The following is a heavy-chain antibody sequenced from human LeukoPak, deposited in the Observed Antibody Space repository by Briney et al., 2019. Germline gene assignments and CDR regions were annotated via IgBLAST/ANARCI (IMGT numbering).Heavy chain of an antibody. CDR2: IYTSGST. V-gene: IGHV4-61*02. J-gene: IGHJ3*02. CDR3: ARDSTYYYDSSGYYLDAFDI. Sequence: PSQTLSPTCTVSGGSISSGSYYWSWIRQPAGKGLEWIGRIYTSGSTNYNPSLKSRVTISVDTSKNQFSLKLSSVTAADTAVYYCARDSTYYYDSSGYYLDAFDIXXXXTMVTVSS. CDR1: GGSISSGSYY. D-gene: IGHD3-22*01.